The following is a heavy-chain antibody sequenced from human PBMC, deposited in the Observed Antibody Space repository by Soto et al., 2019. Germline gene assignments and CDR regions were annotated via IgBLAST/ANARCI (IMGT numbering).Heavy chain of an antibody. D-gene: IGHD6-19*01. CDR2: IYFGGST. J-gene: IGHJ4*02. V-gene: IGHV4-39*01. CDR3: ARTYRSGAPYFDY. Sequence: QLQLQESGPGLAKPSETLSLTCTVSGGSITITDYYWVWIRQPPGKGLEWIGSIYFGGSTYYTPSLKSRVTISVDTAKIQFSLHLTAVTAADTAVYYCARTYRSGAPYFDYWGQGTLVTVSS. CDR1: GGSITITDYY.